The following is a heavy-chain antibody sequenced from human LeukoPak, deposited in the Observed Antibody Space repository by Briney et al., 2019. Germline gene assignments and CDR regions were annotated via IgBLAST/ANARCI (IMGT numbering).Heavy chain of an antibody. CDR3: ARSGAPKGYYYYGMDV. CDR2: IKQDGSEK. V-gene: IGHV3-7*01. Sequence: GGSLRLSCAASGFTFSSYWMSWVRQAPGKGLEWVANIKQDGSEKYYVDSVKGRFTISRDNAKNSLYLQMNSLRAEDTAVYYCARSGAPKGYYYYGMDVWGQGTTVTVSS. J-gene: IGHJ6*02. D-gene: IGHD1-26*01. CDR1: GFTFSSYW.